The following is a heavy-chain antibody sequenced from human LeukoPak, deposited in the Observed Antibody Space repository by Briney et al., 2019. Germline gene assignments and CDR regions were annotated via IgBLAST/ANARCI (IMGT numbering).Heavy chain of an antibody. CDR1: GFTFSSSW. V-gene: IGHV3-7*01. CDR3: ARDGSNRWYGYYYYGMDG. Sequence: GGSLRLSCAASGFTFSSSWMSGVRQAPGRGLGWVANIKQDGSEKYYVDSVKGRFTISRDNAKNALYLQMNSLRAEDTAVYYCARDGSNRWYGYYYYGMDGWGQGTTVTVSS. J-gene: IGHJ6*01. CDR2: IKQDGSEK. D-gene: IGHD6-13*01.